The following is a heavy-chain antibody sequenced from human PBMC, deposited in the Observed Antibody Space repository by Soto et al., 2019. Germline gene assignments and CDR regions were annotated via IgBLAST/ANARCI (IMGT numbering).Heavy chain of an antibody. D-gene: IGHD6-19*01. CDR3: ARSVAVPGAHIDY. V-gene: IGHV4-59*01. CDR2: VYYTGST. Sequence: SETLSLTCSVSGGSISGSYRSWIRQSPGKGLEWLGYVYYTGSTNYSPSLRSRVSISVDTSKNEFSLRLSSVTAADTAVYFCARSVAVPGAHIDYWGQGTQVTVSS. CDR1: GGSISGSY. J-gene: IGHJ4*02.